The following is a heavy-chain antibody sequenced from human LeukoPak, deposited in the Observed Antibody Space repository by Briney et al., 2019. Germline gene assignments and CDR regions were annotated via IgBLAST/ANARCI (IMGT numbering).Heavy chain of an antibody. J-gene: IGHJ6*02. V-gene: IGHV3-23*01. CDR3: ARNAYGAQTPSDV. CDR2: ISGSGGST. D-gene: IGHD4-17*01. Sequence: GGSLRLSCAASGFRFSNYAMSWVRQPPGKGLEWVSAISGSGGSTYYADSVRGRFTISRDNSKNTLYLQMNSLRAEDTAVYYCARNAYGAQTPSDVWGQGTTVTVSS. CDR1: GFRFSNYA.